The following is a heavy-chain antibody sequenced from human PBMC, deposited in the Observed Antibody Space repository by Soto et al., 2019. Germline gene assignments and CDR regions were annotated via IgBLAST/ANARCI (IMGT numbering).Heavy chain of an antibody. Sequence: ASVKVSCKASGYTFTSYDINWVRQATGQGLEWTGWMNPNSGNTGYAQKFQGRVTMTRNTSISTAYMELSSLRSEDTAVYYCAGGGIAAAVNLYGMDVWGQGTTVTVSS. D-gene: IGHD6-13*01. J-gene: IGHJ6*02. CDR3: AGGGIAAAVNLYGMDV. V-gene: IGHV1-8*01. CDR2: MNPNSGNT. CDR1: GYTFTSYD.